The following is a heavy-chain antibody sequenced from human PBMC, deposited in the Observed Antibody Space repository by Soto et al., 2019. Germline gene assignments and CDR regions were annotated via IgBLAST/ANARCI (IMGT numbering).Heavy chain of an antibody. CDR2: ISGSGGST. Sequence: GALSLSCAASGFTFSIYAMSWVRQAPGKGLEWVSAISGSGGSTYYADSVKGRFTISRDNSKNTLYLQMNSLRAEDTAVYYCAKDKWDDVVVTAIASPPDYWGQGTLVTVSS. J-gene: IGHJ4*02. D-gene: IGHD2-21*02. CDR3: AKDKWDDVVVTAIASPPDY. CDR1: GFTFSIYA. V-gene: IGHV3-23*01.